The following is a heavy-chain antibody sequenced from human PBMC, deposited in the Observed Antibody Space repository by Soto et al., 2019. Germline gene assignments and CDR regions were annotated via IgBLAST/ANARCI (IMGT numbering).Heavy chain of an antibody. CDR2: ISGSGGST. Sequence: GGSLRLSCAASGFTFSSYAMSWVRQAPGKGLEWVSAISGSGGSTYYADSVKGRFTISRDNSKNTLYLQMNSLRAEDTAVYYCARRSVVVAASPLNVGYYYYMDVWGKGTTVTVSS. D-gene: IGHD2-15*01. J-gene: IGHJ6*03. CDR1: GFTFSSYA. V-gene: IGHV3-23*01. CDR3: ARRSVVVAASPLNVGYYYYMDV.